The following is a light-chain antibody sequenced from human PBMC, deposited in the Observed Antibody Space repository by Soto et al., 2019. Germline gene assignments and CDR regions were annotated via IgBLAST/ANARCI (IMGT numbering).Light chain of an antibody. CDR2: EVT. CDR3: CTDTGRDFYI. CDR1: RSDVGVHNF. Sequence: QSALTQPPSASGSLGQSVTISCTGTRSDVGVHNFVSWYQQSPGKAPKLLIYEVTKRPAGVPDRFSGSKSGNKASLTVSGLQAEYEADYYCCTDTGRDFYILGGGTKLTVL. V-gene: IGLV2-8*01. J-gene: IGLJ2*01.